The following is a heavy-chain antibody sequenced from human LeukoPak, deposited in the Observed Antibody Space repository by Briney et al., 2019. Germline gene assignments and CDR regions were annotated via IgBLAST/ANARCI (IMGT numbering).Heavy chain of an antibody. Sequence: ASVKVSCKASGYTFTSYDINWVRQATGQGLEWMGWINPNSGGTNSAQQFQGRVTMTRDTSISTAYMELSSLIFDDTAVYYCVRGSEMTTVATSFYWGHGTLVTVSS. D-gene: IGHD4-23*01. J-gene: IGHJ4*01. CDR3: VRGSEMTTVATSFY. CDR1: GYTFTSYD. V-gene: IGHV1-2*02. CDR2: INPNSGGT.